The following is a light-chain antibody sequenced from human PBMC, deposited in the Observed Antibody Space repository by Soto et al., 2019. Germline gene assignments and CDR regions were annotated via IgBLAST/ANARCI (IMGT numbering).Light chain of an antibody. Sequence: DIQMTQSPSSLSASVGDRVTITCQASRDISVYLNWYQQKPGKPPKLLAYDASNLQTGVPSRFSGSGSGTHFTFTISSLQPEDIATYYCQQYDNLPPYTFGQGTKLEIK. V-gene: IGKV1-33*01. CDR3: QQYDNLPPYT. CDR2: DAS. CDR1: RDISVY. J-gene: IGKJ2*01.